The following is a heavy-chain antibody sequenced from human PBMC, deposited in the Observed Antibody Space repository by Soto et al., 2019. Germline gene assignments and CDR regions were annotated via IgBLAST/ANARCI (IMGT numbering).Heavy chain of an antibody. CDR1: GFTFSSYG. D-gene: IGHD4-17*01. Sequence: QVQLVESGGGVVQPGRSLRLSCAASGFTFSSYGMHWVRQAPGKGLELVAVISYDGSHKYYADSVKGRFTISRDNSKNTLYLQMNSMRAEDTAVYYCAKDGGGGYGDYGAFDIWGQGTMVTVSS. V-gene: IGHV3-30*18. J-gene: IGHJ3*02. CDR3: AKDGGGGYGDYGAFDI. CDR2: ISYDGSHK.